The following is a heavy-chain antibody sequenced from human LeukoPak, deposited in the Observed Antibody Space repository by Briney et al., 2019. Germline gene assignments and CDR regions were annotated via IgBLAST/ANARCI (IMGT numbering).Heavy chain of an antibody. CDR2: IYPGDSDA. V-gene: IGHV5-51*01. CDR1: GYSFPSQW. CDR3: ARGRRVGATADAFDI. J-gene: IGHJ3*02. Sequence: GESLKISCKGSGYSFPSQWVSWVRQMPGQGLEWMGIIYPGDSDARYSPSFQGQVTISADKSISTAYLQWSSLKASDTAMYYCARGRRVGATADAFDIWGQGTMVTVSS. D-gene: IGHD1-26*01.